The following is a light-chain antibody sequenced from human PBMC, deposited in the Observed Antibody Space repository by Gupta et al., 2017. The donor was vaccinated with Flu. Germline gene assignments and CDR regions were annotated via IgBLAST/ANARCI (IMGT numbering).Light chain of an antibody. J-gene: IGKJ3*01. CDR2: DAS. CDR3: QTYVLPRT. V-gene: IGKV1-27*01. CDR1: QDISNY. Sequence: GDTVTITCRASQDISNYLAWYQVKPGQVPKLLLRDASTLLSGVSSRISGRGYARDFTLTINNLQPEDVATYFCQTYVLPRTFGPGTKVDIK.